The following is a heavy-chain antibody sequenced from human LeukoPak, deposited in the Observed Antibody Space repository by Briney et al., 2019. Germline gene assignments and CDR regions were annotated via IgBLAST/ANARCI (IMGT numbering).Heavy chain of an antibody. D-gene: IGHD2-2*01. Sequence: SVKVSCKASGGTFSSYAISWVRQAPGQGLEWMGGIIPIFGTANYAQKFQGRVTITADESTSTAYMELSSLRSEDTAVYYCAMAIYCSSTCCYSSFDYWGQGTLVTVSS. V-gene: IGHV1-69*13. J-gene: IGHJ4*02. CDR2: IIPIFGTA. CDR1: GGTFSSYA. CDR3: AMAIYCSSTCCYSSFDY.